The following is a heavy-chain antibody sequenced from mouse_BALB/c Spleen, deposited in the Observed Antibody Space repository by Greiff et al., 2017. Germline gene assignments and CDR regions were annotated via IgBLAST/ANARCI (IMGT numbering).Heavy chain of an antibody. CDR3: ARGPYYGKILAY. J-gene: IGHJ3*01. Sequence: EVKLMESGGGLVQPGGSLKLSCAASGFTFSSYTMSWVRQTPEKRLEWVAYISNGGGSTYYPDTVKGRFTISRDNAKNTLYLQMSSLKSEDTAMYYCARGPYYGKILAYRGQGTLVTVSA. D-gene: IGHD2-10*01. CDR1: GFTFSSYT. CDR2: ISNGGGST. V-gene: IGHV5-12-2*01.